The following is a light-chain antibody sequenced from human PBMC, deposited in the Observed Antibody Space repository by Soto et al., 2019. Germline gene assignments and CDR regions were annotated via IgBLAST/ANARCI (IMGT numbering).Light chain of an antibody. CDR1: SADVGGYNS. V-gene: IGLV2-8*01. J-gene: IGLJ3*02. Sequence: QSVLTQPPSASGSPGQSVTISCTGTSADVGGYNSVSWYQHHPGKAPKLIIFAVTERPSGVPDRFSGSKSGNTASLTVSGLQAEDEADYYCTSYAGGVVFGGGTKVTVL. CDR3: TSYAGGVV. CDR2: AVT.